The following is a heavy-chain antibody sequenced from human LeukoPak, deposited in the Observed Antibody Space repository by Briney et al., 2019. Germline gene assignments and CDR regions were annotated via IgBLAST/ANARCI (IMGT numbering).Heavy chain of an antibody. D-gene: IGHD3-22*01. CDR1: GYTFGGYY. J-gene: IGHJ4*02. Sequence: ASVKVPCKTSGYTFGGYYIQWVRQAPGQGLEWMGWINPNSGATKYAQKFQGRVTMTRDTSISTAYMELSRLRSDDTAVYYCARGDNYDRNLDYWGQGTLVTVSS. CDR3: ARGDNYDRNLDY. CDR2: INPNSGAT. V-gene: IGHV1-2*02.